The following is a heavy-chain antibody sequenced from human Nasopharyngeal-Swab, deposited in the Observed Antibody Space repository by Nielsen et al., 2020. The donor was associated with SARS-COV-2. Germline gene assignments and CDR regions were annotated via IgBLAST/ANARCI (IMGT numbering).Heavy chain of an antibody. CDR3: ATDLSNTGDALDI. CDR1: GYTFTGNF. D-gene: IGHD1/OR15-1a*01. CDR2: INPNSGGT. V-gene: IGHV1-2*06. J-gene: IGHJ3*02. Sequence: ASVKLSCKASGYTFTGNFMHWVRQAPGQGLEWRGRINPNSGGTKFAQKFQGRVTLTRDTSISTAYMELSRLRSDDTAVYYCATDLSNTGDALDIWGQGTLVTVSS.